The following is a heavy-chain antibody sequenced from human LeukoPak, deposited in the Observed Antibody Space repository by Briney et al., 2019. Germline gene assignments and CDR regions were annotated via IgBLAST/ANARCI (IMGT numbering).Heavy chain of an antibody. CDR2: IRQDGSDK. V-gene: IGHV3-30*02. Sequence: GGSLRLSCGASGFIFSTYGMHWVRQAPGKGLEWVAFIRQDGSDKSYAGSVKGRFTISRDNSKNTLYLQMNTLRPEDTAVYYCGTHDSSSDYWGQGTLVTVSS. J-gene: IGHJ4*02. D-gene: IGHD3-22*01. CDR1: GFIFSTYG. CDR3: GTHDSSSDY.